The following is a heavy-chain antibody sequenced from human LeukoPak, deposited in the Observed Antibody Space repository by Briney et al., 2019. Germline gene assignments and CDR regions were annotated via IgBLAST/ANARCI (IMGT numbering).Heavy chain of an antibody. D-gene: IGHD6-19*01. CDR3: ARDGYSSGWNFDY. Sequence: GGSLRLSCAASGFTFSSYAMSWVRQAPGKGLEWVSGISGSGGVTYHADSVKGRFTISRESSKNTLYLQMNSLRAEDTAVYYCARDGYSSGWNFDYWGQGTLVTVSS. CDR1: GFTFSSYA. CDR2: ISGSGGVT. J-gene: IGHJ4*02. V-gene: IGHV3-23*01.